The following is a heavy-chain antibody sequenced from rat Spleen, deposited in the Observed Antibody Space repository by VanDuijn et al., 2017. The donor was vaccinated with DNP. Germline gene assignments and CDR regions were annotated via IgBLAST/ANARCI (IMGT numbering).Heavy chain of an antibody. CDR1: GFSFSDYA. J-gene: IGHJ1*01. D-gene: IGHD1-1*01. CDR3: ARGVYYYSATYWYFDF. CDR2: IIYDAGST. Sequence: EVQLVESGGDLVQPGRSLKLSCAASGFSFSDYAMAWVRQSPKKGLEWVATIIYDAGSTYYRDSVKGRFTISRDNAKSTLYLQMNSLRSEDTATYYCARGVYYYSATYWYFDFWGPGTMVSVSS. V-gene: IGHV5-7*01.